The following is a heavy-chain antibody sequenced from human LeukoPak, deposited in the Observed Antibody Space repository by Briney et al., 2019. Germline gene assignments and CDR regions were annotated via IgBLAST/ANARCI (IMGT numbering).Heavy chain of an antibody. CDR3: ARNRYSSSWYHNWFDP. CDR1: GYSTSSGYY. CDR2: IYHSGST. J-gene: IGHJ5*02. Sequence: SETLSLTCTVSGYSTSSGYYWGWIRQPPGKGLEWIGSIYHSGSTYYNPSLKSRVTISVDTSKNQFSLKLSSLTAADTAVYYCARNRYSSSWYHNWFDPWGQGTLVTVSS. V-gene: IGHV4-38-2*02. D-gene: IGHD6-13*01.